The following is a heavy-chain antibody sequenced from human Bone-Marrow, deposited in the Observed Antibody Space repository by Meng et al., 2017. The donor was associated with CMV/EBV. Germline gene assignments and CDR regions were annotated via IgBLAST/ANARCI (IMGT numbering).Heavy chain of an antibody. CDR3: ARDGGDHYFDY. Sequence: GGSLRLSCAASGFTFSSFEMNWVRQVPGKRPEWVSYISDSSTTILYADSVKGRFTVSRDDAESSLYLQMNSLRAGDTAIYYCARDGGDHYFDYWGRGTLVTVSS. CDR1: GFTFSSFE. D-gene: IGHD3-16*01. V-gene: IGHV3-48*03. J-gene: IGHJ4*02. CDR2: ISDSSTTI.